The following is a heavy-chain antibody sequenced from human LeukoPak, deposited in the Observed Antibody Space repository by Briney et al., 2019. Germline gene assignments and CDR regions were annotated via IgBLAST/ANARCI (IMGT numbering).Heavy chain of an antibody. CDR1: GYTFTDYY. Sequence: ASVKVSCKASGYTFTDYYMHWVRQARGQRLEWIGWIVVGSGNTNYAQKFQERVTITRDMSTSTAYMELSSLRSEDTAVYYCAASPFDIWGQGTMVTVSS. V-gene: IGHV1-58*02. CDR3: AASPFDI. J-gene: IGHJ3*02. CDR2: IVVGSGNT.